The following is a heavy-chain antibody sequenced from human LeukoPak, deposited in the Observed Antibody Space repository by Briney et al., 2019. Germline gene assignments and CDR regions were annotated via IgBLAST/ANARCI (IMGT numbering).Heavy chain of an antibody. D-gene: IGHD2-21*02. V-gene: IGHV3-9*01. CDR3: AKEVGTRLSRGAFDI. Sequence: PGGSLRLSCAASGFTFAVYAMRWVRQAPGEGLGWVSGISWNSGSIGYAASVKGRFTISRDNAKKSPYLQMDSLRAEDTALYYCAKEVGTRLSRGAFDIWGQGTMVTVSS. CDR1: GFTFAVYA. J-gene: IGHJ3*02. CDR2: ISWNSGSI.